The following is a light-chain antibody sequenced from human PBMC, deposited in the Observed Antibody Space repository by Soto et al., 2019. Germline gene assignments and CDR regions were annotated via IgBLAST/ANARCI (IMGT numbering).Light chain of an antibody. Sequence: EIVLTQSPGTLSLSPGERATLSCRASQSVSSSYLAWFQQKPGQAPRLLIYTASSRATGIPDRFSGSGSGTDFTLTISRLEPEDCAVYYCQQYGSSPITFGGGTKVEIK. CDR1: QSVSSSY. V-gene: IGKV3-20*01. CDR3: QQYGSSPIT. J-gene: IGKJ4*01. CDR2: TAS.